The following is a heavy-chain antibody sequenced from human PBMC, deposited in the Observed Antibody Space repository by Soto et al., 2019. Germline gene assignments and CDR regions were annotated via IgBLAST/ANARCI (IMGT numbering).Heavy chain of an antibody. CDR1: GYTFSNYG. CDR2: ISLYSDGT. D-gene: IGHD2-2*01. V-gene: IGHV1-18*01. CDR3: ARVVPGAEAWFGP. J-gene: IGHJ5*02. Sequence: QVQLVQSGGGVKRPGASVKVSCKTSGYTFSNYGITWVRQAPGQPLEWLGWISLYSDGTNYAQKFQGRVSMTTDTSTTTAYMELMSLRSDVTAVYYFARVVPGAEAWFGPWGQGTLVTVSS.